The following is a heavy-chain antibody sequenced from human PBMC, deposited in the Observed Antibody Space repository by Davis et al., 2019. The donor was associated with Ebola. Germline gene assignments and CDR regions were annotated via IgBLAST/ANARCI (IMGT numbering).Heavy chain of an antibody. Sequence: ASVKVSCKASGYTFTSYGISWVRQAPGQGLEWMGWINPNSGGTNYAQKFQGRVTMTRDTSISTAYMELSRLRSDDTAVYYCASIPPQDEDDYGDYLSLGYWGQGTLVTVSS. CDR1: GYTFTSYG. V-gene: IGHV1-2*02. J-gene: IGHJ4*02. CDR3: ASIPPQDEDDYGDYLSLGY. D-gene: IGHD4-17*01. CDR2: INPNSGGT.